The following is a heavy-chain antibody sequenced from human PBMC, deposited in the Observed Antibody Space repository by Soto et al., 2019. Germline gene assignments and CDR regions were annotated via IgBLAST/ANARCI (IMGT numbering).Heavy chain of an antibody. CDR2: ISGSGGST. CDR1: GFTFSSYA. D-gene: IGHD3-22*01. CDR3: AKDSSRGYLPGHDY. J-gene: IGHJ4*02. Sequence: GGSLRLSCAASGFTFSSYAMSWVRQAPGKGLEWVSAISGSGGSTYYADSVKGRFTISRDNSKNTLYLQMNSLRAEDTAVYYCAKDSSRGYLPGHDYWGQGTLVTFSS. V-gene: IGHV3-23*01.